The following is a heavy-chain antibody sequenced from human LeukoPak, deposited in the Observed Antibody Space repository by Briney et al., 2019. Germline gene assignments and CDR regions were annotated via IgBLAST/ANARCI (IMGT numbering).Heavy chain of an antibody. Sequence: GGSLRLSCAASGFTFSSYAMSWVRQAPGKGLEWVSAISGSGGSTYYADSVKGWFTISRDNSKNTLYLQMNSLRAEDTAVYYCAKELRTRKDGSGSYYNYGMDVWGQGTTVTVSS. D-gene: IGHD3-10*01. CDR2: ISGSGGST. V-gene: IGHV3-23*01. CDR3: AKELRTRKDGSGSYYNYGMDV. CDR1: GFTFSSYA. J-gene: IGHJ6*02.